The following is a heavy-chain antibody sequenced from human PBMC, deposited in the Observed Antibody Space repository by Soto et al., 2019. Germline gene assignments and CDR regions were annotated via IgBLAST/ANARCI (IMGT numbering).Heavy chain of an antibody. CDR2: INPTTGNT. CDR1: GYTFITYY. Sequence: QVQLVQSGAEVKKPGASVKVSCKASGYTFITYYIHWVRQAPGQGLEWMGVINPTTGNTAFAPEFQGKLTVTVDTCTGKVYMELRSLRSENMAVYFCVSGRVALIIWGPVDYWGQGTLVPVSS. CDR3: VSGRVALIIWGPVDY. D-gene: IGHD3-10*01. J-gene: IGHJ4*02. V-gene: IGHV1-46*03.